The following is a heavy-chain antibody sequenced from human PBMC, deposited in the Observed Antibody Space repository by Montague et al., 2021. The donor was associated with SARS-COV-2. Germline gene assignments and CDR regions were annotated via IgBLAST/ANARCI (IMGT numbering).Heavy chain of an antibody. Sequence: SVKVSCKASGYTFTSYGISWVRQAPGQGLEWMGWISAYNGNTNYAQKLQGRVTMTTDTSTSTAYMELRSLRSDDTAVYCCARCAVLGITTCYAFDLWGQGTMVPVSS. J-gene: IGHJ3*01. V-gene: IGHV1-18*01. CDR3: ARCAVLGITTCYAFDL. CDR2: ISAYNGNT. CDR1: GYTFTSYG. D-gene: IGHD3-22*01.